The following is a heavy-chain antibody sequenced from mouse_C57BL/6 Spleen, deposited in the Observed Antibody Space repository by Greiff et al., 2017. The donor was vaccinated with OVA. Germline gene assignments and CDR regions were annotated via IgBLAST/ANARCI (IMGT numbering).Heavy chain of an antibody. V-gene: IGHV5-4*03. CDR3: ARCYYGSSYYFDY. Sequence: EVKLQESGGGLVKPGGSLKLSCAASGFTFSSYAMSWVRQTPEKRLEWVATISDGGSYTYYPDNVKGRFTISRDNAKNNLYLQMSHLKSEDTAMYYCARCYYGSSYYFDYWGQGTTLTVSS. D-gene: IGHD1-1*01. CDR1: GFTFSSYA. J-gene: IGHJ2*01. CDR2: ISDGGSYT.